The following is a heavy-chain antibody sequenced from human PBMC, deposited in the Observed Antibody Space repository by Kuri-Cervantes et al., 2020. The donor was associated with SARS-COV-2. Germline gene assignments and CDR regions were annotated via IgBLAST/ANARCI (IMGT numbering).Heavy chain of an antibody. V-gene: IGHV3-30*03. CDR2: ISYDGSNK. CDR3: TTDLLPATLYYFDY. J-gene: IGHJ4*02. CDR1: GFTFSSYG. Sequence: GESLKISCAASGFTFSSYGMHWVRQAPGKGLEWVAVISYDGSNKYYADSVKGRFTISRDNSKNTLYLQMNSLKTEDTAVYYCTTDLLPATLYYFDYWGQGTLVTVSS. D-gene: IGHD2-2*01.